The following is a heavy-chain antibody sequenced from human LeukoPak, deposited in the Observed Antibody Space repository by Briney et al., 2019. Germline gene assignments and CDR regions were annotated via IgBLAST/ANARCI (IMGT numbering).Heavy chain of an antibody. CDR1: GGSISSSSYY. V-gene: IGHV4-39*07. J-gene: IGHJ4*02. CDR3: ARSPRRKIPAAATTFDY. CDR2: IYYSGST. Sequence: SETLSLTCTVSGGSISSSSYYWGWIRQPPGKGLEWIGSIYYSGSTYYNPSLKSRVTMSVDTSKNQFSLKLSSVTAADTAVYYCARSPRRKIPAAATTFDYWGQGTLVTVSS. D-gene: IGHD2-2*01.